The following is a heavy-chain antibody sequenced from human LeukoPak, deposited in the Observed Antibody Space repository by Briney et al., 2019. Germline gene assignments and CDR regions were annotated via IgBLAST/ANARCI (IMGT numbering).Heavy chain of an antibody. V-gene: IGHV5-51*01. CDR2: IYPGDSDT. CDR1: GYSFTTYW. J-gene: IGHJ4*02. CDR3: ARSLAVAGTPYYFDY. Sequence: GESLKISCQGSGYSFTTYWIGWVRQMPGKGLEWMGIIYPGDSDTRYSPSFQGQVTISADKSISTAYLQWSSLKASDTAMYYCARSLAVAGTPYYFDYWGQGTLVTVSS. D-gene: IGHD6-19*01.